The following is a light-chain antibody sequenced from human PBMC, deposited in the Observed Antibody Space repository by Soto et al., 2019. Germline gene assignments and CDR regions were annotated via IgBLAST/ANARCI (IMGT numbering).Light chain of an antibody. V-gene: IGKV3-20*01. CDR2: GAS. CDR3: QQYGSSPMYT. J-gene: IGKJ2*01. CDR1: QVFSSSY. Sequence: EIVLTQSPGTLSLSPGERATLSCRASQVFSSSYLAWYQQQPGQAPRLLIYGASGRATGIPDRFSGSGSGTDVTLTISRLEPEDLAVYYWQQYGSSPMYTFGQGTKLEIK.